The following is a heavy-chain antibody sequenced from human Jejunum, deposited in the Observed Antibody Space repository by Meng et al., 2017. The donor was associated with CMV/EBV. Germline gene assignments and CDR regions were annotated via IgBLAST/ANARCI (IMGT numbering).Heavy chain of an antibody. J-gene: IGHJ4*02. D-gene: IGHD3-3*01. CDR3: ARGGRHYEFDR. V-gene: IGHV3-7*01. CDR1: GFTFSTYW. CDR2: IKQDGTEK. Sequence: AASGFTFSTYWMNWVRQAPGKGLEWVANIKQDGTEKYYVDSVKGRFTISRDNAKNSLYLQLNNLRAEDTAVYYCARGGRHYEFDRWGQGTLVTVSS.